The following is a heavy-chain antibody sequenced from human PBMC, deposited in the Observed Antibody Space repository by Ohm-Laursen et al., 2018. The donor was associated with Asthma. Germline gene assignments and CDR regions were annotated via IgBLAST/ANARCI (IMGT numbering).Heavy chain of an antibody. CDR3: ARDWGTTVVTRFGYYRMDV. D-gene: IGHD4-23*01. Sequence: ASVKVSCKTSGYTFNSYDINWVRQATGQGLEWMGWMNPNSGTTGYARKFQGRVTMTRNTSITTAYMELSSLRSEDTAVYYCARDWGTTVVTRFGYYRMDVWGQGTTVTVSS. V-gene: IGHV1-8*01. CDR2: MNPNSGTT. CDR1: GYTFNSYD. J-gene: IGHJ6*02.